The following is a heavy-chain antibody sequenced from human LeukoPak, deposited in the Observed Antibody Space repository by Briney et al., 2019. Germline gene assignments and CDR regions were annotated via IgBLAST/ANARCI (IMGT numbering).Heavy chain of an antibody. CDR3: ARAQKQWLVRGYWFDP. D-gene: IGHD6-19*01. CDR2: MNPNSGNT. V-gene: IGHV1-8*03. Sequence: GASVKVSCKASGYTLTSYDINWVRQATGQGLEWMGWMNPNSGNTGYAQKFQGRVTITRNTSISTAYMELSSLRSEDTAVYYCARAQKQWLVRGYWFDPWGQGTLVTVSS. J-gene: IGHJ5*02. CDR1: GYTLTSYD.